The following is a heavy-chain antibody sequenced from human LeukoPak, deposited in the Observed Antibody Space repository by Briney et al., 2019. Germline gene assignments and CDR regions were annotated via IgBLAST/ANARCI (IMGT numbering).Heavy chain of an antibody. Sequence: PGGSLRLSCAASGITVSSNYMSWVRQAPGKGLEWGPVVASDGRTKYADSVKGRFAISRDNSKNTLYLQMNRLRAEDTGVYYCAKATVGGYEDWGQGTLVTVSS. CDR3: AKATVGGYED. CDR1: GITVSSNY. CDR2: VASDGRT. D-gene: IGHD5-12*01. J-gene: IGHJ4*02. V-gene: IGHV3-53*01.